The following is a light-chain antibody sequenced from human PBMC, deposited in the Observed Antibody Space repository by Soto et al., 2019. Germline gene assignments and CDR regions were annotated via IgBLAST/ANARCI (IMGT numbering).Light chain of an antibody. Sequence: QVTQYPSSLSASIGDRVTITCRASQAIRNDLGWYQQKPGKAPNLLIYAASNLQSGVPSRFSGSGSGTDFTLTISSLQPEDVATYYCLQDYSFPLTFGGGTKVDIK. J-gene: IGKJ4*01. CDR2: AAS. CDR3: LQDYSFPLT. V-gene: IGKV1-6*01. CDR1: QAIRND.